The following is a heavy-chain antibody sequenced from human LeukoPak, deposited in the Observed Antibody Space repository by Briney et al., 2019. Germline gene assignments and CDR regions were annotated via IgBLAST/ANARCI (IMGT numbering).Heavy chain of an antibody. D-gene: IGHD3-10*01. CDR2: INPSGGST. V-gene: IGHV1-46*01. CDR1: GYTFTSYY. CDR3: ARGGRMVRGVITKGPYYYYGMDV. J-gene: IGHJ6*02. Sequence: GASVKVSCKASGYTFTSYYMHWVRQAPGQGLEWMGIINPSGGSTSYAQKFQGRVTMTRDTSTSTVYMELSSLRSEDTAVYYCARGGRMVRGVITKGPYYYYGMDVWGQGTTVTVSS.